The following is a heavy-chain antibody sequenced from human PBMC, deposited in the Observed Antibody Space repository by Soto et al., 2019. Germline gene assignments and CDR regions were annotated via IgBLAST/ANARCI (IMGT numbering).Heavy chain of an antibody. Sequence: EVQLVESGGGLVQPGGSLRLSCAASGFTFSTHDTHWVRQATGKGLEWVSAIGTAGDTYYPDSVKGRFAISRENAKNSLYLQVNSLRVGDTAVYYCARGPWPRGDSSGFYYYFDYWGQGTLVTVSS. CDR2: IGTAGDT. CDR1: GFTFSTHD. D-gene: IGHD3-22*01. CDR3: ARGPWPRGDSSGFYYYFDY. V-gene: IGHV3-13*04. J-gene: IGHJ4*02.